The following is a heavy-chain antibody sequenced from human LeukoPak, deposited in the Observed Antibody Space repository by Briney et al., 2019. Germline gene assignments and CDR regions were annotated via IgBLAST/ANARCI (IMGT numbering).Heavy chain of an antibody. Sequence: PSETLSLTCTVSGGSISSGSYYWSWIRQPAGKGPEWIGRIYTSGSTNYNPSLKSRVTISVDTSKNQFSLKLSSVTAADPAVYYCARDYYDSSGYYPSHGWFDPWGQGTLVTVSS. CDR2: IYTSGST. CDR3: ARDYYDSSGYYPSHGWFDP. CDR1: GGSISSGSYY. V-gene: IGHV4-61*02. D-gene: IGHD3-22*01. J-gene: IGHJ5*02.